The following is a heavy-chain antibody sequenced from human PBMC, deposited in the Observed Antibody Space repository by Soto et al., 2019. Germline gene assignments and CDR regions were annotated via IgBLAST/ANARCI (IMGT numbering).Heavy chain of an antibody. CDR1: GFTFINYA. D-gene: IGHD2-21*01. Sequence: GGSLRLSCGASGFTFINYALSWVRQAPGKGLEWVSSISGSGTDTKYADSVKGRSTISRDNSKNTVYLQVNSLRGEDTAVYYCAKNCGGNCYSTSRIVFQHWGQGTQVTVSS. J-gene: IGHJ1*01. CDR2: ISGSGTDT. CDR3: AKNCGGNCYSTSRIVFQH. V-gene: IGHV3-23*01.